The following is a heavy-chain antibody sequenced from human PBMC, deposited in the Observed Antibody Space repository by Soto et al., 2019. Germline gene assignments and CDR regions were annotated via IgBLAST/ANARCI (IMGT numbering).Heavy chain of an antibody. V-gene: IGHV3-7*01. Sequence: PGGSLRLSCAASGFTFSSYWMSWVRQAPGKGLEWVANIKQDGSEKYYVDSVKGRFTISRDNAKNSLYLQMNSLRAEDTAVYYCARIALTTGTTRGGETNYYFDYWGQGTLVTVSS. J-gene: IGHJ4*02. CDR1: GFTFSSYW. CDR3: ARIALTTGTTRGGETNYYFDY. D-gene: IGHD1-1*01. CDR2: IKQDGSEK.